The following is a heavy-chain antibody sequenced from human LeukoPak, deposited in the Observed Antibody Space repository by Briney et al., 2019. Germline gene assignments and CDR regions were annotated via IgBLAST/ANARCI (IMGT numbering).Heavy chain of an antibody. J-gene: IGHJ4*02. Sequence: PSETLSLTCAVSDYSISSAYYWGWIRQPPGKGLEWIGSIYHSGSTGYNPSLKSRVTISVDTSKNQFSLKLRSVTAADTAVYYCARDKAYCGGDCYFDFWGQGTLVTVSS. D-gene: IGHD2-21*02. CDR3: ARDKAYCGGDCYFDF. V-gene: IGHV4-38-2*02. CDR2: IYHSGST. CDR1: DYSISSAYY.